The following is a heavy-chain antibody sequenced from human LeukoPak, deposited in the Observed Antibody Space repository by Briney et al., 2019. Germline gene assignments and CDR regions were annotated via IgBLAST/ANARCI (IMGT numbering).Heavy chain of an antibody. CDR1: GGSISIYY. CDR2: IYYSGST. CDR3: AKKEGVSTTSFDY. V-gene: IGHV4-59*01. D-gene: IGHD1-1*01. J-gene: IGHJ4*02. Sequence: SETLSLTCTVSGGSISIYYWSWIRQPPGKGLEWIGYIYYSGSTNYNPSLKSRVTISVDTSKNQFSLKLSSVTAADTAVYYCAKKEGVSTTSFDYWGQGTLVTVSS.